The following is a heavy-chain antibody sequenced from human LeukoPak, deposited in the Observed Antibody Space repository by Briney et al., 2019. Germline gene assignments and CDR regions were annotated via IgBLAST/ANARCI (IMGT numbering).Heavy chain of an antibody. CDR3: ATTKRLRFLEWPRFDY. CDR2: FDPEDGET. D-gene: IGHD3-3*01. J-gene: IGHJ4*02. Sequence: ASVKVSCKVSGYTLTELSMHWVRRAPGKGLEWMGGFDPEDGETIYAQKFQGRVTMTEDTSTDTAYMELSSLRSEDTAVYYCATTKRLRFLEWPRFDYWGQGTLVTVSS. CDR1: GYTLTELS. V-gene: IGHV1-24*01.